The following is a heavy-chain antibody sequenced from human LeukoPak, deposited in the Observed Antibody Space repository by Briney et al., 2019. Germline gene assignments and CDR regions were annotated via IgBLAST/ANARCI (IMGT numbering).Heavy chain of an antibody. CDR3: VRESRPGGAMGLYHNLDY. Sequence: PGGSLRLSCAASGFTFSSYWMTWVRQTPGKGLEWVANIKEDGTEKNLVDSVKGRFTISGDNTKNLLFLEMNNLRGDDTAIYYCVRESRPGGAMGLYHNLDYWGQGTLVAVSS. V-gene: IGHV3-7*01. CDR2: IKEDGTEK. J-gene: IGHJ4*02. D-gene: IGHD1-1*01. CDR1: GFTFSSYW.